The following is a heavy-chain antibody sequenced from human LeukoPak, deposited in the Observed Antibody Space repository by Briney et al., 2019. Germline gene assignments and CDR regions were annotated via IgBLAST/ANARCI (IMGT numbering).Heavy chain of an antibody. J-gene: IGHJ4*02. CDR2: IDKGPNT. Sequence: GGPRSLSCEASGFTFNGYDMYGFGKVIGKGLEWVSAIDKGPNTYYSDSVKGRFTISRDNVKNSLYLQMNSLRAEDTAVYYCARRHDYSNYPDYWGQGTLVTVSS. V-gene: IGHV3-13*01. CDR1: GFTFNGYD. CDR3: ARRHDYSNYPDY. D-gene: IGHD4-11*01.